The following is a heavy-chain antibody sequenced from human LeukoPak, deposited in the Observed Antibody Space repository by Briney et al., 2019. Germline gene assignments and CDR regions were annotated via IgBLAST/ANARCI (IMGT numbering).Heavy chain of an antibody. J-gene: IGHJ4*02. Sequence: SGGSLRLSCAASGFTFSSFWMSWVRQAPGKGLEWVANINQDGSEIYYVDSVKGRFTISRDNAKNSLYLQMNSLRAEDTAVYYCARETTVTTGDYWGQGTLVTVSS. V-gene: IGHV3-7*01. CDR1: GFTFSSFW. CDR3: ARETTVTTGDY. D-gene: IGHD4-11*01. CDR2: INQDGSEI.